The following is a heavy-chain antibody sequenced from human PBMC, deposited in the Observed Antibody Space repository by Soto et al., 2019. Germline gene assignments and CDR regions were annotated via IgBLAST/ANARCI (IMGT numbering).Heavy chain of an antibody. Sequence: ASVKFSCKASGYTFTGYYMHWVRQAPGQGLEWMGWINPNSGGTNYAQKFQGKVTMTRDTSISTAYRELSRLRSNDTAVYYCARASLTIFGVVLTPADYWGEGPLVPVCS. J-gene: IGHJ4*02. D-gene: IGHD3-3*01. CDR1: GYTFTGYY. V-gene: IGHV1-2*02. CDR2: INPNSGGT. CDR3: ARASLTIFGVVLTPADY.